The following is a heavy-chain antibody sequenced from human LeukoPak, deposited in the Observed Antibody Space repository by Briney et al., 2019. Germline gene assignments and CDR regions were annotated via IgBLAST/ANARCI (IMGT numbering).Heavy chain of an antibody. CDR1: GFTFISYT. D-gene: IGHD3-22*01. J-gene: IGHJ4*02. V-gene: IGHV3-21*01. CDR3: AREKDYYDSGGYYNGFDY. CDR2: ITSTGRYI. Sequence: GGSLRLSCAASGFTFISYTMNWVRQAPGKGLECVSSITSTGRYIYYADSVKGRFTISRDNAKNSLYLQMNSLRAEDTAVYYCAREKDYYDSGGYYNGFDYWGQGALVTVSS.